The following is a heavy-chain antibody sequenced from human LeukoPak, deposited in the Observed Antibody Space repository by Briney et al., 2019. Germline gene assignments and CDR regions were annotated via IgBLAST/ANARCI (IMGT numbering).Heavy chain of an antibody. CDR1: GFTFNSNA. Sequence: GRSLRLSCAASGFTFNSNAMHWLRQAPGKGLEWVAIISFDGSNEYYADSVRGRFTISRDNSKNTLYLQMNSLRAEDTAVYYCAKDRYSSTFGGVSNDYWGQGILVTVSS. J-gene: IGHJ4*02. CDR3: AKDRYSSTFGGVSNDY. V-gene: IGHV3-30-3*01. CDR2: ISFDGSNE. D-gene: IGHD3-16*01.